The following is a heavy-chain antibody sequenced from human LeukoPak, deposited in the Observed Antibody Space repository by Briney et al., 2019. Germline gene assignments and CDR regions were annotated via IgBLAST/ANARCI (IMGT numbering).Heavy chain of an antibody. J-gene: IGHJ4*02. CDR2: IYPGDSDT. Sequence: GESLKISCKGSGYSFNMYWIGWVRQMPGKGLEWMGIIYPGDSDTRYSPSFQGQVTMSADKSISTAYLQWSSLKASDTAMYYCARRGANYYFEYWGQGTLVTVSS. CDR1: GYSFNMYW. D-gene: IGHD5-12*01. CDR3: ARRGANYYFEY. V-gene: IGHV5-51*01.